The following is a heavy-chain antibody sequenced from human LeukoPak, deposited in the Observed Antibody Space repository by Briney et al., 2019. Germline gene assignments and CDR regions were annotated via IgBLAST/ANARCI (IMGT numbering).Heavy chain of an antibody. CDR1: GGSFSGYY. D-gene: IGHD5-24*01. Sequence: SETLSLTCAVYGGSFSGYYWSWIRQPPGKGLEWIGEINHSGSTNYNPSLKSRVTISVDTSKNQFSLKLSSVTAADTAVYYCARVVEMATTLYFDYWGQGTLVTVSS. CDR3: ARVVEMATTLYFDY. J-gene: IGHJ4*02. V-gene: IGHV4-34*01. CDR2: INHSGST.